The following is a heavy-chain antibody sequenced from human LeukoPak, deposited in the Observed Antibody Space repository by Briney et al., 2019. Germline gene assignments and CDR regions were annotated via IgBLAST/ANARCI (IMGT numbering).Heavy chain of an antibody. Sequence: SETLSLTCTVSGGSISSYYWSWARHPLGRGLVWIAHLYYSGSPNYNPSFKCRVTIPVDTSKKQFSLKLNYLTTADTAVYYCARRSRGRPHEYFQHWGQGTLVTVSS. D-gene: IGHD3-22*01. J-gene: IGHJ1*01. CDR3: ARRSRGRPHEYFQH. V-gene: IGHV4-59*13. CDR2: LYYSGSP. CDR1: GGSISSYY.